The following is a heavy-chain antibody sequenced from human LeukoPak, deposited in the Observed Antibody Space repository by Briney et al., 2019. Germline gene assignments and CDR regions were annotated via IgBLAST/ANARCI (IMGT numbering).Heavy chain of an antibody. CDR3: ARGGKIAATPFDY. Sequence: ASVKVPCKASGYTFTGYYMHWVRQAPGQGLEWMGRINPNSGGTNYAQKFQGRVTMTRDTSISTAYMELSRLRSDDTAVYYCARGGKIAATPFDYWGQGTLVTVSS. CDR2: INPNSGGT. D-gene: IGHD2-15*01. CDR1: GYTFTGYY. J-gene: IGHJ4*02. V-gene: IGHV1-2*06.